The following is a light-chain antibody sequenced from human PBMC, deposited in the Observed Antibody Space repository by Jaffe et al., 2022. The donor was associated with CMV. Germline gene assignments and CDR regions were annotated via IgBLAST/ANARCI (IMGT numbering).Light chain of an antibody. Sequence: DIQMTQSPSTLSASIGDRVTINCRASQSISTWLAWYQQKPGKAPKLLIFRASTLESGVPSRFSGSGSGTEFTLTISSLQPDDFATYYCQQYKTYATFGQGTKVEIK. CDR3: QQYKTYAT. J-gene: IGKJ1*01. CDR1: QSISTW. CDR2: RAS. V-gene: IGKV1-5*03.